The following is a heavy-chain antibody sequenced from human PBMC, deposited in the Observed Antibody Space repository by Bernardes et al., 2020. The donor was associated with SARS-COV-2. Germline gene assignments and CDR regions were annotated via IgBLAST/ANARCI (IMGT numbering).Heavy chain of an antibody. CDR2: MNPNSGNT. V-gene: IGHV1-8*01. CDR3: ARGVRLGELLPDAFDI. CDR1: GYTFTSYD. J-gene: IGHJ3*02. Sequence: ASVKVSCKASGYTFTSYDINGVRQATGQGLEWMGWMNPNSGNTGYAQKFQGRVTMTRNTSISTAYMELSSLRSEDTAVYYCARGVRLGELLPDAFDIWGQGTMVTVSS. D-gene: IGHD3-16*01.